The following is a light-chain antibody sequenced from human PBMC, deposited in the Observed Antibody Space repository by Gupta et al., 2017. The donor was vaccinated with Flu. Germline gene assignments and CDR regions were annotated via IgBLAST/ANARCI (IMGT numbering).Light chain of an antibody. V-gene: IGKV4-1*01. CDR1: QSVLYSSNNKNY. J-gene: IGKJ2*03. CDR3: QQYYSTPYS. Sequence: DIVMTQFPDSLAVSLGGRATINCKYSQSVLYSSNNKNYLAWYQQKPGQPPKLLIYWASTRESGVPDRFSGSGSGTDFTLTISSLHAEDVAVSYCQQYYSTPYSFGQGTKLEIK. CDR2: WAS.